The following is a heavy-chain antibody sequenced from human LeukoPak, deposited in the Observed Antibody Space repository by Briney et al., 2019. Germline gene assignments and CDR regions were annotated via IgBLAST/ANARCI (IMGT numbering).Heavy chain of an antibody. CDR1: GYTLTELS. CDR3: ATDNGSGSYYRVFDY. Sequence: ASVKVSCKVSGYTLTELSMHWVRQAPGKGLEWMGGFDPEDGETIYAQKFQGRVTMTEDTSTDTAYMELSSLRSEDTAVYYCATDNGSGSYYRVFDYWGQGTLVTVSS. V-gene: IGHV1-24*01. J-gene: IGHJ4*02. CDR2: FDPEDGET. D-gene: IGHD1-26*01.